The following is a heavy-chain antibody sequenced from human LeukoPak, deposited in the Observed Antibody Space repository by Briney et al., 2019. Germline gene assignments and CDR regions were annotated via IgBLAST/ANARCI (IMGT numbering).Heavy chain of an antibody. J-gene: IGHJ3*02. CDR3: ARDWMYSSSWYVVSGAFDI. D-gene: IGHD6-13*01. V-gene: IGHV3-7*01. CDR1: GFTFSSYW. CDR2: IKEDGSER. Sequence: PGGFLRLSCAASGFTFSSYWMSWVRQAPGKGLEWVASIKEDGSERYYVDSVKGRFTISRDNAKNSLYLQMNSLRTEDTAVYYCARDWMYSSSWYVVSGAFDIWGQGTMVTVSS.